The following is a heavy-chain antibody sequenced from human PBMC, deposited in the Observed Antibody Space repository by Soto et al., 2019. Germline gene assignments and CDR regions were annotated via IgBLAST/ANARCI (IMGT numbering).Heavy chain of an antibody. Sequence: GESLKISCAASGFTFSDYYMSWIRQAPGKGLEWVSYISSSGSTIYYADSVKGRFTISRDNAKNSLYLQMNSLRAEDTAVYYCARDVGIVGATDAFDIWGQGTMVTVSS. CDR2: ISSSGSTI. D-gene: IGHD1-26*01. J-gene: IGHJ3*02. V-gene: IGHV3-11*01. CDR3: ARDVGIVGATDAFDI. CDR1: GFTFSDYY.